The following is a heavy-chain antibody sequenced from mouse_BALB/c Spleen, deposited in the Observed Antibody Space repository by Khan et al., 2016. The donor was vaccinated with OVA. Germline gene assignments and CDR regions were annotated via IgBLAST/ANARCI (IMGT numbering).Heavy chain of an antibody. V-gene: IGHV1-52*01. CDR1: GYTFTTYW. CDR3: AKNPFAY. J-gene: IGHJ3*01. Sequence: QVQLKQSGAELVRPGASVKLSCEASGYTFTTYWMNWVKQSPEQGLEWIGRIDPYDSETHYNQNFKDKATLTVDKSSSTAYMQLSSLTSEDSAVFLCAKNPFAYWGQGTLVTVSA. CDR2: IDPYDSET.